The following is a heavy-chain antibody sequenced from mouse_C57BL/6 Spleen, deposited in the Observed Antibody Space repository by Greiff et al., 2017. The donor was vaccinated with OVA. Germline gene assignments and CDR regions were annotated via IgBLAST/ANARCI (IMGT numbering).Heavy chain of an antibody. CDR3: ASPLSTMVTTGARDY. J-gene: IGHJ4*01. CDR1: GYTFTGYW. V-gene: IGHV1-9*01. CDR2: ILPGSGST. D-gene: IGHD2-2*01. Sequence: VKLVESGAELMKPGASVKLSCKATGYTFTGYWIEWVKQRPGHGLEWIGEILPGSGSTNYNEKFKGKATFTADTSSNTAYMQLSSLTTEDSAIYYCASPLSTMVTTGARDYWGQGTSVTVSS.